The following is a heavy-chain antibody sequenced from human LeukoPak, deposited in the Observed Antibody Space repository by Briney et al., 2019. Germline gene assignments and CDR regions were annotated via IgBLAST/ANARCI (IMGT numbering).Heavy chain of an antibody. V-gene: IGHV4-31*03. Sequence: SETLSLTCTVSGGSISSGGYYWSWIRQHPGKGLEWIGYIYYSGSTYYSPSLKSRVTISVDTSKNQFSLKLSSVTAADTAVYYCARDPGYYDSSGYYYLSAFDIWGQGTMATVSS. CDR2: IYYSGST. CDR1: GGSISSGGYY. CDR3: ARDPGYYDSSGYYYLSAFDI. J-gene: IGHJ3*02. D-gene: IGHD3-22*01.